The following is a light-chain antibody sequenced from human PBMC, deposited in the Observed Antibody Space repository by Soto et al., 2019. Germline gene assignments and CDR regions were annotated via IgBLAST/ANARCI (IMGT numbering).Light chain of an antibody. J-gene: IGKJ1*01. CDR1: HNLRHSDGRTY. CDR3: MHNIRYSQA. V-gene: IGKV2D-29*01. CDR2: EVS. Sequence: DILVTQTPPSLSVTAVQPASISCKSSHNLRHSDGRTYVYWYVQRPGQTPQVLIYEVSNRLCGVPDRFGGYGAGTDFTLEISRVQAADVGTYYCMHNIRYSQAFGQGTKVDIK.